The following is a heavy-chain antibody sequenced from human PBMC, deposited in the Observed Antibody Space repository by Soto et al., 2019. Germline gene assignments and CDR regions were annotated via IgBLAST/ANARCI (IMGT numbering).Heavy chain of an antibody. CDR2: IIPIFGTA. Sequence: SVKVSCKASGGTFSSYAISWVRQAPGQGLEWIGGIIPIFGTANYAQKFQGRVTITADESTSTAYMELSSLRSEDTAVYYCARSSSSWDSSGYYYLSAFDIWGQGTMVTVSS. CDR3: ARSSSSWDSSGYYYLSAFDI. D-gene: IGHD3-22*01. CDR1: GGTFSSYA. J-gene: IGHJ3*02. V-gene: IGHV1-69*13.